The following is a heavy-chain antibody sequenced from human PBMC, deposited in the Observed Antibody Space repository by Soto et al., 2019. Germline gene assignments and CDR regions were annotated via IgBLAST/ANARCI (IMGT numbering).Heavy chain of an antibody. CDR3: AGLYSSSPFFNY. J-gene: IGHJ4*02. D-gene: IGHD6-6*01. V-gene: IGHV4-59*01. CDR1: GGSISTYY. CDR2: IYNSGNT. Sequence: QVQLQESGPGLVKPSETLSITCTVSGGSISTYYWSWIRQPPGKGLEWIGFIYNSGNTHYNPSLKSRLTMSIDTSKTQLSLKLSSVTAADTAVYYCAGLYSSSPFFNYWGQGTLVTVSS.